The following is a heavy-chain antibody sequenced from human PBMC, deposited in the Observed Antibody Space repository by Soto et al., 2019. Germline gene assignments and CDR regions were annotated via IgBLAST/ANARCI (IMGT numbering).Heavy chain of an antibody. CDR1: GYTFTSSS. D-gene: IGHD2-15*01. CDR2: INPNRGST. V-gene: IGHV1-46*01. J-gene: IGHJ4*02. Sequence: QVQLVQSGAEVMKPGASVKLSCKASGYTFTSSSVHWMRQTPGQGLEWAAIINPNRGSTNYAQEYQGRVPLTSDTSTSTGFMELSSLHSDDSAVYYWERALHAANYWGQGTLVTVSS. CDR3: ERALHAANY.